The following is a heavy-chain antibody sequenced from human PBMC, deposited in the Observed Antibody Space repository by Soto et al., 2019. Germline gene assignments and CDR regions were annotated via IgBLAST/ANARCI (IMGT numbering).Heavy chain of an antibody. Sequence: ASVKVSCQASGYTFTCYYMHWVRQAPGQGLEWMGIINPSGGSTSYAQKFQGRVTMTRDTSTRTVYMELRSLRSEDTAVYYCARDGEMATIYYWGQGTLVTVSS. J-gene: IGHJ4*02. V-gene: IGHV1-46*01. CDR2: INPSGGST. CDR1: GYTFTCYY. D-gene: IGHD5-12*01. CDR3: ARDGEMATIYY.